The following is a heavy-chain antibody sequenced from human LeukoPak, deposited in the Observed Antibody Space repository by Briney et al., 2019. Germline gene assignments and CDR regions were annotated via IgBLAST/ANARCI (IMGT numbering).Heavy chain of an antibody. Sequence: SGPTLVKPTQTLTLTCTFSGFSLSTSGVGVGRIRQPPGKALEWLALIYWDDDKRYSPSLKTRLTITRDTSKNQVVLTMTNMDPVDTATYYCAHAYYYDSSDYSYWYFGLWGRGTLVTVSS. D-gene: IGHD3-22*01. CDR2: IYWDDDK. CDR1: GFSLSTSGVG. CDR3: AHAYYYDSSDYSYWYFGL. V-gene: IGHV2-5*02. J-gene: IGHJ2*01.